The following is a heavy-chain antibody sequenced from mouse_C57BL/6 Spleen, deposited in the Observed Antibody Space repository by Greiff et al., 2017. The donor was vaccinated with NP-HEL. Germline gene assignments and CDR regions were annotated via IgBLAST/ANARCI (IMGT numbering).Heavy chain of an antibody. CDR3: ARGDGNYLYFDY. CDR2: IYPGDGDT. J-gene: IGHJ2*01. D-gene: IGHD2-1*01. CDR1: GYAFSSSW. V-gene: IGHV1-82*01. Sequence: QVQLQHSGPELVKPGASVKISCKASGYAFSSSWMNWVKQRPGKGLEWIGRIYPGDGDTNYNGQFKGKATLTADKSSSTAYMQLSSLTSEDSAVYFCARGDGNYLYFDYWGQGTTLTVSS.